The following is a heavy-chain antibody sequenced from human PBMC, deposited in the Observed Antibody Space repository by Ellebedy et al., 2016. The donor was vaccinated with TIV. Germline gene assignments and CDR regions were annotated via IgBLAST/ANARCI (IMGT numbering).Heavy chain of an antibody. V-gene: IGHV3-74*03. CDR3: ARDRGYPDAFDI. CDR1: GFTFGPFW. CDR2: INSDGSTI. Sequence: GESLKISCEASGFTFGPFWMHWVRQAPGKGLVWVSHINSDGSTIKYVDSVKGRFTVSRDNAKNTLYLQLNNLRAEDTAVYYCARDRGYPDAFDIWGQGTMVTVPS. D-gene: IGHD2-15*01. J-gene: IGHJ3*02.